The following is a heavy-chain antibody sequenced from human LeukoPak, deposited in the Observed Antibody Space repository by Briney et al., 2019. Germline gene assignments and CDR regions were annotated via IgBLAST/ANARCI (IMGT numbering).Heavy chain of an antibody. CDR2: IYSGGST. CDR1: GFTVSSNY. Sequence: PGGSLRLSCAASGFTVSSNYMSWVRQAPGKGLEWVSVIYSGGSTYYADSVKGRFTISRDNPKNTLYLQMNSLRAEDTAVYYCALGYCSSTSCYAGDYWGQGTLVTVS. CDR3: ALGYCSSTSCYAGDY. D-gene: IGHD2-2*01. V-gene: IGHV3-53*01. J-gene: IGHJ4*02.